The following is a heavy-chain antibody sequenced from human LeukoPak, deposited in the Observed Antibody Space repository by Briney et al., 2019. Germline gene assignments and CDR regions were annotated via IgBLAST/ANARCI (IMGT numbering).Heavy chain of an antibody. CDR3: VRDHHRRLYDSQARDTFDI. CDR2: IYSDGRT. Sequence: GGSLRLSCAASGFTVSNKYMTWVRQAPGKGLEWVSLIYSDGRTYYADSVKGRCTISRDNSKNTLYLQMNSLRAEDTAVYYCVRDHHRRLYDSQARDTFDIWGQGTMVTVSS. J-gene: IGHJ3*02. V-gene: IGHV3-53*01. D-gene: IGHD3-22*01. CDR1: GFTVSNKY.